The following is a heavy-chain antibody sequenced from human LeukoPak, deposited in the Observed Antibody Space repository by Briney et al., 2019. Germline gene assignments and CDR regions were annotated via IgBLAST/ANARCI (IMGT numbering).Heavy chain of an antibody. CDR2: ISSGGRDAT. V-gene: IGHV3-23*01. CDR1: GFTFNSYA. CDR3: ARDDNWNDKPFDL. J-gene: IGHJ4*02. Sequence: GGSLRLSCAASGFTFNSYAMVWVRQAPGKGLEWVSGISSGGRDATFYADSVKGRFTVSRDNAKNSLYLQMNNLRAEDTAVYYCARDDNWNDKPFDLWGPGTLVTVSS. D-gene: IGHD1-20*01.